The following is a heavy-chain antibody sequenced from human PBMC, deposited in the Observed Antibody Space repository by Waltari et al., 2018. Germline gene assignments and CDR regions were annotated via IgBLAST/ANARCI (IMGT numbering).Heavy chain of an antibody. Sequence: EVQLVQSGAEVKKPGATVKISCTASGYTFTDYYMHWVQQAPGKGLEWMGRVDPEDGETIYAEKFQGRVTMTRDTSTSTVYMELSSLRSEDTAVYYCARSLNPLMYYFDYWGQGTLVTVSS. CDR1: GYTFTDYY. CDR2: VDPEDGET. J-gene: IGHJ4*02. CDR3: ARSLNPLMYYFDY. V-gene: IGHV1-69-2*01.